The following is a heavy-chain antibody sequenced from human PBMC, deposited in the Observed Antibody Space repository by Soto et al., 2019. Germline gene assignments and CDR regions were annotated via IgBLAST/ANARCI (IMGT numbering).Heavy chain of an antibody. D-gene: IGHD4-17*01. V-gene: IGHV3-23*01. J-gene: IGHJ3*02. Sequence: GGSLRLSCAASGFTFGRYAMTWVRQAPGKGLEWVSSLRGSGSSTYYADSVKGRFTISRDNSKDMLHLQMHSLRAEDTAVYYCAKYARILDSGVHSGSNDAFDIWGQGTKVTVSS. CDR3: AKYARILDSGVHSGSNDAFDI. CDR1: GFTFGRYA. CDR2: LRGSGSST.